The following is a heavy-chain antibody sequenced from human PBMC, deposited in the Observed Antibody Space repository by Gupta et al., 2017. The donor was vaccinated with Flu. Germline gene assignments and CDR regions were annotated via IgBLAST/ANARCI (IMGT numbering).Heavy chain of an antibody. V-gene: IGHV3-48*03. Sequence: EVQLVESGGGLVQPGGSLRLSCAASGFTFSSYEMNWVRQAPGKGLEWVSYISSSGSTIYYADSVKGRFTISRDNAKNSLYLQMNSMRAEDTAVYYCARDASIQLWLIDYWGQGNLVTVSS. D-gene: IGHD5-18*01. CDR2: ISSSGSTI. CDR3: ARDASIQLWLIDY. J-gene: IGHJ4*02. CDR1: GFTFSSYE.